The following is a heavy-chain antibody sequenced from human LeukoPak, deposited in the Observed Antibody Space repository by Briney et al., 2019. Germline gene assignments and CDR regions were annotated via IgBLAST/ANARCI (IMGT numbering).Heavy chain of an antibody. CDR2: IYYSGTT. J-gene: IGHJ5*02. D-gene: IGHD1/OR15-1a*01. Sequence: SETLSLTCTVSGGSISSSNYYWGWIRQPPGKGLECIGSIYYSGTTYYNPSLKSRVTISVDTSKNQFSLKLNSVTAADTAVYYCAPFREGRGQTTWFAPWGQGTLVTVSS. V-gene: IGHV4-39*01. CDR1: GGSISSSNYY. CDR3: APFREGRGQTTWFAP.